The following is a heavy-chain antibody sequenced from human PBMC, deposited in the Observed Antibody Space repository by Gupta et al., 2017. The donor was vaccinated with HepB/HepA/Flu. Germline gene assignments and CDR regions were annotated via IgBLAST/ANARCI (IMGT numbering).Heavy chain of an antibody. V-gene: IGHV3-33*08. D-gene: IGHD1-26*01. CDR1: VFTFSSYG. Sequence: VPLVESAVVVVQPGSPLIPPFAASVFTFSSYGMHGVRQAPGKGMGWVAVIGYDGSNKYYEDTVKGRFTSSRDNYKNTRYLQMNSLGGEDTAVYYCARAQGGSYSACSDYWGQGTMVTDSS. CDR3: ARAQGGSYSACSDY. J-gene: IGHJ4*02. CDR2: IGYDGSNK.